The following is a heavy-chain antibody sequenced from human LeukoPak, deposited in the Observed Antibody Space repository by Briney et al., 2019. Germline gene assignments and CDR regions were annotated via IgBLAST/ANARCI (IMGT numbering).Heavy chain of an antibody. J-gene: IGHJ4*02. V-gene: IGHV3-23*01. CDR1: GFTFSSYA. D-gene: IGHD6-19*01. CDR2: ISGSGGST. Sequence: RGSLRLSCAASGFTFSSYAMSWVRQAPAKGLEWVSAISGSGGSTYYGDSVKGRFTISRDNSKNTLYLQMNSLRAEDTAVYYCAKDLHGYSSLQGGTFDYWGQGTLVTVSS. CDR3: AKDLHGYSSLQGGTFDY.